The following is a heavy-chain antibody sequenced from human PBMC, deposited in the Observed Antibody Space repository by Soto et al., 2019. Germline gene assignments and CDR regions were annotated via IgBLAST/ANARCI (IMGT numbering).Heavy chain of an antibody. J-gene: IGHJ4*02. CDR1: GASITRDF. CDR3: ARLPGDY. D-gene: IGHD3-16*01. V-gene: IGHV4-59*01. CDR2: IYDSGTT. Sequence: PSETLSLTCTVSGASITRDFWSWIRQPPWKGLEYIGYIYDSGTTNYNPSLKSRVTISADTSKNQFSLKLNSVTAADTGVYYCARLPGDYWGQGTLVTVSS.